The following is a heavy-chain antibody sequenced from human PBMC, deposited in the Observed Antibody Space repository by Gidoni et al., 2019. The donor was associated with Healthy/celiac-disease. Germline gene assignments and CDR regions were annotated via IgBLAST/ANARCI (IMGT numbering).Heavy chain of an antibody. J-gene: IGHJ2*01. CDR1: GGSFSGYY. CDR2: INHSGST. CDR3: ARNYGGNSGWYFDL. D-gene: IGHD4-17*01. Sequence: QVQLQQWGAGLLKPSETLSLTCAVYGGSFSGYYWSWIRQPPGKGLEWIGEINHSGSTNYTPSLKRRVTISGDTSKNQFSLKLSSVTAGDTAVYYCARNYGGNSGWYFDLWGRGTLVTVSS. V-gene: IGHV4-34*01.